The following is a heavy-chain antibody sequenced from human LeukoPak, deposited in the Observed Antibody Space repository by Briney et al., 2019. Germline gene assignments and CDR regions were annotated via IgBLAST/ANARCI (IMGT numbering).Heavy chain of an antibody. V-gene: IGHV3-9*01. Sequence: GGSLRLSCAASGFTFYDYAMHWVRQAPGKGLEWVSGISWNSGSIGYADSVKGRFTISRDNAKNSLYLQMNSLRAEDTALYYCAKSWTYYYDSSGYFDIWGQGTMVTVSS. CDR2: ISWNSGSI. D-gene: IGHD3-22*01. CDR1: GFTFYDYA. J-gene: IGHJ3*02. CDR3: AKSWTYYYDSSGYFDI.